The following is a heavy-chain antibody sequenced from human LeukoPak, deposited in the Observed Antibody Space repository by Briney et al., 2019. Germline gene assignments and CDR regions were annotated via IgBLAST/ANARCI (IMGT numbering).Heavy chain of an antibody. CDR2: IYYSGST. V-gene: IGHV4-59*01. CDR3: ARSGGGYDISP. J-gene: IGHJ5*02. D-gene: IGHD3-9*01. Sequence: PSETLSLTCTVSGGSISSYYWSWIRQPPGKGLEWIGYIYYSGSTNYNPSLKSRVTISVDTSKNQFSLKLSSVTAAYTAVYYCARSGGGYDISPWGQGTLVTVSS. CDR1: GGSISSYY.